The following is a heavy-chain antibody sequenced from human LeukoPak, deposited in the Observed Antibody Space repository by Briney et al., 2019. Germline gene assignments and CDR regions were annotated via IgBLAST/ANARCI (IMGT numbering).Heavy chain of an antibody. CDR2: IYYSGST. Sequence: SETLSLTCTVSGGSISSYYWSWIRQPPGKGLEWIGYIYYSGSTNYNPSLKSRVTMSVDTSKNQFSLKLSSVTAADTAVYYCARAVLGYYYGSGSYYNWFDPWGQGTLVTVSS. V-gene: IGHV4-59*01. CDR3: ARAVLGYYYGSGSYYNWFDP. CDR1: GGSISSYY. D-gene: IGHD3-10*01. J-gene: IGHJ5*02.